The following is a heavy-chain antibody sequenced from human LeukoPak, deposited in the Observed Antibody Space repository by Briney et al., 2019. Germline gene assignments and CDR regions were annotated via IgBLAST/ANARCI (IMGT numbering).Heavy chain of an antibody. D-gene: IGHD3-22*01. CDR2: IYSGGST. CDR1: VFTVSSNY. V-gene: IGHV3-66*02. Sequence: GGSLRLSCAASVFTVSSNYMSWVRQAPGKGLEWVSVIYSGGSTYYADSVKGRFTISRDNSKNTLYLQMNSLRAEDTAVYYCARDTYYYDSSGYFDAFDIWGQGTMVTVSS. CDR3: ARDTYYYDSSGYFDAFDI. J-gene: IGHJ3*02.